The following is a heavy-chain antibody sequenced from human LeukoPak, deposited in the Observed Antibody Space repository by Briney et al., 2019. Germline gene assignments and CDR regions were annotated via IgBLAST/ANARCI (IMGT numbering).Heavy chain of an antibody. CDR2: INWNGGST. V-gene: IGHV3-20*04. CDR1: GFTFDDYG. Sequence: GGSLRLSCAASGFTFDDYGMSWVRQAPGKGLEWVSGINWNGGSTGYADSVKGRFTISRDNAKNSLYLQMNSLRDEDTAIYYCAKNGDRGAYCSGGTCYPYYYYYMDVWGKGTTVTISS. J-gene: IGHJ6*03. CDR3: AKNGDRGAYCSGGTCYPYYYYYMDV. D-gene: IGHD2-15*01.